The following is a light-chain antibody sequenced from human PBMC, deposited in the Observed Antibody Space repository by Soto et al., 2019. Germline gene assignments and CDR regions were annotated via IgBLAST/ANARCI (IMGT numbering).Light chain of an antibody. J-gene: IGLJ1*01. CDR1: TTDVGAYNF. CDR3: CSYVSDKTYV. V-gene: IGLV2-14*01. CDR2: GVT. Sequence: QSALTQPASVSGSPGQSITISCTGTTTDVGAYNFVSWYQHHPDKAPKLIIYGVTNRPSGVSNRFSGSKSDNTASLTISGLQAEDEADYYCCSYVSDKTYVFGTGTKLTVL.